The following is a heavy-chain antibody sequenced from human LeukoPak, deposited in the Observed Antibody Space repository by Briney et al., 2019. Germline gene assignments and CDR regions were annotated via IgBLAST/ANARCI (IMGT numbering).Heavy chain of an antibody. Sequence: GASVKVSCKASGGTFSSYAISWVRQAPGQGLEWMGGIIPIFGTANYAQKFQGRVTITADKSTSTTYMELSSLRSEDTAMYYCATGSPIDYSSSAWGQGTLVTVSS. J-gene: IGHJ5*02. D-gene: IGHD6-13*01. V-gene: IGHV1-69*06. CDR2: IIPIFGTA. CDR1: GGTFSSYA. CDR3: ATGSPIDYSSSA.